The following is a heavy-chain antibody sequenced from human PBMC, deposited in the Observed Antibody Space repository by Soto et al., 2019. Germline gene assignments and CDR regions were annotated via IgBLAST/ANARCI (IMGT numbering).Heavy chain of an antibody. CDR2: ISWNSGSI. D-gene: IGHD3-22*01. V-gene: IGHV3-9*01. CDR1: GFTFDDYA. Sequence: EVQLVESGGGLVQPGRSLRLSCAASGFTFDDYAMHWVRQAPGKGLEWVSGISWNSGSIGYADSVKGRFTISRDNAKTSLYLQMTSLRAGDTAFFSCSKGGGWLLHWYFDLWGRGTLVTVSS. J-gene: IGHJ2*01. CDR3: SKGGGWLLHWYFDL.